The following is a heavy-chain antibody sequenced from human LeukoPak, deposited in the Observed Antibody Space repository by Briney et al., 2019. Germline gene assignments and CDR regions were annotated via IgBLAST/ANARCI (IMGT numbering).Heavy chain of an antibody. CDR1: GFTVRTNY. CDR3: AREENHIVTTSYYFDH. D-gene: IGHD5-12*01. J-gene: IGHJ4*02. V-gene: IGHV3-53*01. Sequence: GGSLRLSCAASGFTVRTNYMSWVRQAPGKGLEWVSLIHDDGSTYYTDFVKGRFTISRDNSKNTLYLQMNSLRAEDTAVYYCAREENHIVTTSYYFDHWGQGTLVTVSS. CDR2: IHDDGST.